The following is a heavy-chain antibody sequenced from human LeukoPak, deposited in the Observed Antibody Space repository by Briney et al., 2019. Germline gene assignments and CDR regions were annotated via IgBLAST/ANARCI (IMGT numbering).Heavy chain of an antibody. CDR1: GFTFSSDW. CDR3: ARATHYYGSGSFTTFDY. V-gene: IGHV3-7*01. CDR2: IKQDGSEK. Sequence: PGGSLRLSCAASGFTFSSDWMSCVRQAPGKGLECLANIKQDGSEKYYVDSVKGRFTISRDNAKNSLYLQMNSLRAEDTAVYYCARATHYYGSGSFTTFDYWGQGTLVTVSS. J-gene: IGHJ4*02. D-gene: IGHD3-10*01.